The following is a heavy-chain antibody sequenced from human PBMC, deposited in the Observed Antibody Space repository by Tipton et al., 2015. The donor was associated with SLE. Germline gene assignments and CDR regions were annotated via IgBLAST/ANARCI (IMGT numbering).Heavy chain of an antibody. CDR2: IRYDGSNK. J-gene: IGHJ3*02. Sequence: SLRLSCAASGFTFSRYGIHWVRQAPGKGLEWVAFIRYDGSNKFYADSVKGRFTISRDNSKNTVYLQMNSLRTEDTGVYYCAKGGTGTFDIWGQGTMVTVSS. V-gene: IGHV3-30*02. CDR3: AKGGTGTFDI. CDR1: GFTFSRYG. D-gene: IGHD1-1*01.